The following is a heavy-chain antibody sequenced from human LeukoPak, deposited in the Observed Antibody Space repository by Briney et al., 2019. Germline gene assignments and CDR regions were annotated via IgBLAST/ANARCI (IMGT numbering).Heavy chain of an antibody. CDR2: ISSSSSYI. CDR3: ARIGYSDGWYLDF. J-gene: IGHJ4*02. V-gene: IGHV3-21*01. D-gene: IGHD5-18*01. CDR1: GFAFSLYN. Sequence: PGGSLRLSCATSGFAFSLYNINWVRQAPGKGLECVSHISSSSSYIYYADSVKGRFTIFRDNSKNSVYLQMNSLRAEDTAVYYCARIGYSDGWYLDFWGPGTLVTVSS.